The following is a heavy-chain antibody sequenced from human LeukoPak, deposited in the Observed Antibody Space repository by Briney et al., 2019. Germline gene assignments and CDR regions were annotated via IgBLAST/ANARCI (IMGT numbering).Heavy chain of an antibody. D-gene: IGHD6-19*01. Sequence: GSLRLSCIAPGFTFSSHSMNWVRQAPGKGLEWVSYISSSSSTIYYADSVKGRFSISRDNVKNSLYLQMNSLRAEDTAVYYCARGTVAGKAPYWGQGTLVTVSS. CDR2: ISSSSSTI. J-gene: IGHJ4*02. V-gene: IGHV3-48*01. CDR3: ARGTVAGKAPY. CDR1: GFTFSSHS.